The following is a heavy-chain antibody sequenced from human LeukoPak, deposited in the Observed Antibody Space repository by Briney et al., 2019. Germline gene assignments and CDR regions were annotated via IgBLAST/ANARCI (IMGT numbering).Heavy chain of an antibody. J-gene: IGHJ3*02. CDR2: IYYSGST. Sequence: SETLSLTCTVSGGSISSYYWSWIRQPPGKGLEWIGYIYYSGSTNYNPSLKSRVTISVDTSKHQFSLKLSSVTAADTAVYYCARASGSYGDIDAFDIWGQGTMVTVSS. D-gene: IGHD1-26*01. CDR3: ARASGSYGDIDAFDI. CDR1: GGSISSYY. V-gene: IGHV4-59*01.